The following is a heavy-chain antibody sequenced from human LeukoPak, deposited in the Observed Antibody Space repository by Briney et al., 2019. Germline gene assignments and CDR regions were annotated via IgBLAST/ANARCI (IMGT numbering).Heavy chain of an antibody. Sequence: SETLSLTCAAYGGSFSGYYWSWIRQPPGKGLEWIGEINHSGSTNYNPSLKSRVTISVDTSKNQFSLKLSSVTAADTAVYYCARPPFSYYGSGGYFDYWGQGTLVTVSS. CDR1: GGSFSGYY. D-gene: IGHD3-10*01. V-gene: IGHV4-34*01. CDR2: INHSGST. J-gene: IGHJ4*02. CDR3: ARPPFSYYGSGGYFDY.